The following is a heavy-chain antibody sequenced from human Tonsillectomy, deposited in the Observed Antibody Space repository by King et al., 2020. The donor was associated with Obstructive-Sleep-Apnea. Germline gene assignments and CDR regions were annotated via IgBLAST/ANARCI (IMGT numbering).Heavy chain of an antibody. CDR3: ASSEGYTPCDF. CDR1: GASVSSSSYY. D-gene: IGHD5-24*01. J-gene: IGHJ4*02. Sequence: QLQESGPGLVKPSGTLSLSCTVSGASVSSSSYYWGWVRQPPGKGLEWIGAIYSSGSTDYNPSFRSRVTISVDTSKNQFSLKLSSVTAADTAVYFCASSEGYTPCDFWGQGTLVTVSS. V-gene: IGHV4-39*01. CDR2: IYSSGST.